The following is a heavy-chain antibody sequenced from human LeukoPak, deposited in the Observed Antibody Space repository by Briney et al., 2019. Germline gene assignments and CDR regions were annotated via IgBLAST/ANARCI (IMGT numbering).Heavy chain of an antibody. CDR3: ARGNIVVVPAAPNWFDP. CDR2: ISAYNGNT. J-gene: IGHJ5*02. Sequence: RASVKVSCKASCYTFTSYGVSWVRQAPGQGLEWMGWISAYNGNTNYAQKLQGRVTMTTDTSTSTAYMELRSLRSDDTAVYYCARGNIVVVPAAPNWFDPWGQGTLVTVSS. D-gene: IGHD2-2*01. CDR1: CYTFTSYG. V-gene: IGHV1-18*01.